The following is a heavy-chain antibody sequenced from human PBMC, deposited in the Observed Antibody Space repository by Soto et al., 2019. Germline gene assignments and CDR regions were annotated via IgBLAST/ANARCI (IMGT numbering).Heavy chain of an antibody. CDR1: GGTFSSYA. CDR2: IIPIFGTA. V-gene: IGHV1-69*13. CDR3: ARVRIDCSGGSCYNDGMDV. J-gene: IGHJ6*02. Sequence: GASVKVSCKASGGTFSSYAISWVRQAPGQGLEWMGGIIPIFGTANYAQKFQGRVTITADESTSTAYMELSSLRSEDTAVYYCARVRIDCSGGSCYNDGMDVWGQGTTVTVSS. D-gene: IGHD2-15*01.